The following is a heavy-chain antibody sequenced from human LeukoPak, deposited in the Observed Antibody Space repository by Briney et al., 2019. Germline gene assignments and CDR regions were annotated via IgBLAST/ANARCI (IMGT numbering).Heavy chain of an antibody. CDR3: ARNAFDI. V-gene: IGHV3-48*01. J-gene: IGHJ3*02. CDR1: GFTFSSYS. Sequence: PGGSLRLSCAASGFTFSSYSMKWVRQAPGKGREGGSYISSSSTIYYADSVKGRFTISRDNAKNSLYLQMNSLRAEDTAVYYCARNAFDIWGQGTMVTVSS. CDR2: ISSSSTI.